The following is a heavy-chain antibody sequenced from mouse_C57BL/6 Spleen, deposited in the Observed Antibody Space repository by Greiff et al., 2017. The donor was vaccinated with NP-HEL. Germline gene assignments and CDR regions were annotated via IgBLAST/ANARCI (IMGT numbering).Heavy chain of an antibody. Sequence: QVQLQQPGAELVKPGASVKLSCKASGYTFTSYWMQWVNQRPGQGLEWIGEIDPSDSYTNYNQKFKGKATLTVDTSSSTAYMQLSSLTSEDSAVYYCARNYDYDDAMDYWGQGTSVTVSS. CDR1: GYTFTSYW. D-gene: IGHD2-4*01. V-gene: IGHV1-50*01. CDR3: ARNYDYDDAMDY. J-gene: IGHJ4*01. CDR2: IDPSDSYT.